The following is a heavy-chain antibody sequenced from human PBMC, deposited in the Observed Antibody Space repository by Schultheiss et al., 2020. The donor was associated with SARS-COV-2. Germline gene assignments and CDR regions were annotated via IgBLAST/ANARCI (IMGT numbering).Heavy chain of an antibody. J-gene: IGHJ4*02. CDR2: ISAYNGNT. CDR3: ARTGERGYSYGYLLDY. CDR1: GYTFTSYG. Sequence: ASVKVSCKASGYTFTSYGISWVRQAPGQGLEWMGWISAYNGNTNYAQKFQGRVTMTRDTSTSTVYMELSSLRSEDTAVYYCARTGERGYSYGYLLDYWGQGTLVTVSS. D-gene: IGHD5-18*01. V-gene: IGHV1-18*01.